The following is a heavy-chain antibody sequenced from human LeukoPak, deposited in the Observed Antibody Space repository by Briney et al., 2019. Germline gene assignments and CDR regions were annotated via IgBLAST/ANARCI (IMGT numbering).Heavy chain of an antibody. J-gene: IGHJ4*02. Sequence: GGSLRLSCAASGFTFSSYGMHWLRQAPGKGLEWVAVIWYDGSNKFYADSVKGRFTISRDNSKNTLYLQMNSLRAEDTAVYYCARDRAAADLDYWGQGTLVTVSS. CDR1: GFTFSSYG. CDR3: ARDRAAADLDY. CDR2: IWYDGSNK. V-gene: IGHV3-33*01. D-gene: IGHD6-13*01.